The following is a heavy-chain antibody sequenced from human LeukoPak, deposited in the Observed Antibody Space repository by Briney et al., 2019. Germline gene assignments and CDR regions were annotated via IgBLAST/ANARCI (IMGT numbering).Heavy chain of an antibody. D-gene: IGHD3-10*01. CDR2: IYYSGST. V-gene: IGHV4-59*01. Sequence: SETLSLTCAVSGGTIRSYYWSWIRQPPGKGLEWIGFIYYSGSTNYNPSLKSRVTMSLGTSKNQFSLKLSSVTAADTAVYYCARSEGSGSYFDYWGQGTLVTVSS. CDR1: GGTIRSYY. CDR3: ARSEGSGSYFDY. J-gene: IGHJ4*02.